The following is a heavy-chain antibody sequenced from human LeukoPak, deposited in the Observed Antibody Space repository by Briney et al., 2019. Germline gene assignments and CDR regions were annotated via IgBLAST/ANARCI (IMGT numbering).Heavy chain of an antibody. J-gene: IGHJ4*02. CDR2: ISDDSTDI. CDR1: GFSFSLYA. CDR3: ARDTFQPGLIDS. V-gene: IGHV3-21*05. Sequence: GGSLRLSCAASGFSFSLYAMNWVRQAPGKGLECVSYISDDSTDIHYADSVKGRFSISRDSARNTLYLQLSSLRAEDTAVYYCARDTFQPGLIDSWGQGTLVTVSS. D-gene: IGHD2-2*01.